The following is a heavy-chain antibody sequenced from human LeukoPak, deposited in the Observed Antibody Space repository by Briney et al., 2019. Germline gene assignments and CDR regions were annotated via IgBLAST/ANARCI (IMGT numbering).Heavy chain of an antibody. CDR3: ARGRGRGVGQRYYGMDV. D-gene: IGHD3-16*01. CDR1: GFTLGSYA. Sequence: PGRSLRLSCAASGFTLGSYAIHWVRQAPGQGLEWVAVISYDGSDKVYSDSVKGRLTISRDDSKNTLYLQMNSLREEDTAVYYCARGRGRGVGQRYYGMDVWDQGTTVTVSS. V-gene: IGHV3-30*04. CDR2: ISYDGSDK. J-gene: IGHJ6*02.